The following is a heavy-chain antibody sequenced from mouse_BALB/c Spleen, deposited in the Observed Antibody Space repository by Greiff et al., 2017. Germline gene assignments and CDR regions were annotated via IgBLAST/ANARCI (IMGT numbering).Heavy chain of an antibody. D-gene: IGHD2-1*01. V-gene: IGHV2-9*02. CDR3: ARDGGKNYSYFDY. CDR1: GFSLTSYG. J-gene: IGHJ2*01. Sequence: VQGVESGPGLVAPSQSLSITCTVSGFSLTSYGVHWVRQPPGKGLEWLGVIWAGGSTNYNSALMSRLSISKDNSKSQVFLKMNSLQTDDTAMYYCARDGGKNYSYFDYWGQGTTLTVSS. CDR2: IWAGGST.